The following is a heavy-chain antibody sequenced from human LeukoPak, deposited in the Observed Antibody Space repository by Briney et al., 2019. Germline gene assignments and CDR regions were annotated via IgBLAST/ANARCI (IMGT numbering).Heavy chain of an antibody. D-gene: IGHD3-10*01. J-gene: IGHJ6*03. CDR1: GGSFSGYY. CDR3: AKDLGRGVRGALPRIYYMDV. V-gene: IGHV4-34*01. Sequence: SETLSLTCAVYGGSFSGYYWSWIRQPPGKGLEWIGEINHSGSTNYNPSLKRRVTISVDTSKNQFSLKLSSVTAADTAVYYCAKDLGRGVRGALPRIYYMDVWGKGTTVTISS. CDR2: INHSGST.